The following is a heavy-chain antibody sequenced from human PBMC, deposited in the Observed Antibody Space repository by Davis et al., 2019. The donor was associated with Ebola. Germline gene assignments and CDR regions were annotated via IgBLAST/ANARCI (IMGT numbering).Heavy chain of an antibody. V-gene: IGHV4-59*12. J-gene: IGHJ3*02. Sequence: SETLSLTCTVSGGSITSYYWNWIRQPPGKGLEWIGYIYYSGSTNYNPSLKSRVTISVDKSKNQFSLKLTSVTAADTAMYYCARAPRDDEAFDIWGQGTMVTVSS. D-gene: IGHD2-21*02. CDR2: IYYSGST. CDR1: GGSITSYY. CDR3: ARAPRDDEAFDI.